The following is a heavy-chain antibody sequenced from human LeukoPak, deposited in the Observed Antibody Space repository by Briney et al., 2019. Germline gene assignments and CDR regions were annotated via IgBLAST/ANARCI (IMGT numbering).Heavy chain of an antibody. CDR3: ARSGYSGYDYYY. V-gene: IGHV4-39*01. CDR2: IYYSGTT. CDR1: GGYISTSGYY. Sequence: SETLSLTCTVSGGYISTSGYYWGWIRQPPGKGLEWIGSIYYSGTTYYNPSLKSRVTISVDTSKNQFSLKLSSVTAADTAVYYCARSGYSGYDYYYWGQGTLVTVSS. D-gene: IGHD5-12*01. J-gene: IGHJ4*02.